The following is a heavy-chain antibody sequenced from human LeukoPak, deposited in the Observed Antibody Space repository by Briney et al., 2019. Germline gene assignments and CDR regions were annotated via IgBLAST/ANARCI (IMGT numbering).Heavy chain of an antibody. CDR1: GGSISSYY. CDR3: VGSSWYLWDGMDV. Sequence: SETLSLTCTVSGGSISSYYWSWIRQPLGKGLEWIGYIYYSGSTNYNPSLKSRVTISVDTSKNQFSLKLSSVTAADTAVYYCVGSSWYLWDGMDVWGQGTTVTVSS. CDR2: IYYSGST. V-gene: IGHV4-59*01. J-gene: IGHJ6*02. D-gene: IGHD6-13*01.